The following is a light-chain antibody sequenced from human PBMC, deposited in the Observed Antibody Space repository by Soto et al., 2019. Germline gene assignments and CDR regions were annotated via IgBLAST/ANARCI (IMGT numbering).Light chain of an antibody. V-gene: IGKV1-39*01. CDR3: QQIYAAPVT. CDR2: GAS. CDR1: KSISSC. J-gene: IGKJ1*01. Sequence: DIQMTQSPSSLSASVGDRVTITCRASKSISSCLNWYQQKPGKAPNLLIYGASNLQSGVPSRFSGSESGTDFILTISSLQPEDFATYYCQQIYAAPVTFGQGTKVEIK.